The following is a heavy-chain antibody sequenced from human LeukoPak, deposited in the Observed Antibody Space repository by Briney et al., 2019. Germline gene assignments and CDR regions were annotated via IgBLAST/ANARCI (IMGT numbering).Heavy chain of an antibody. CDR1: GYTFNTYG. J-gene: IGHJ6*03. CDR3: ARETYDILTGYYKGPSTYYYYYYMDV. D-gene: IGHD3-9*01. Sequence: ASVKVSCKTSGYTFNTYGINWVRQAPGQGLEWVGWVSAYNGYTNYTQKLQGRVTMTTDTSTSTAYMELSRLRSDDTAVYYCARETYDILTGYYKGPSTYYYYYYMDVWGKGTTVTVSS. V-gene: IGHV1-18*01. CDR2: VSAYNGYT.